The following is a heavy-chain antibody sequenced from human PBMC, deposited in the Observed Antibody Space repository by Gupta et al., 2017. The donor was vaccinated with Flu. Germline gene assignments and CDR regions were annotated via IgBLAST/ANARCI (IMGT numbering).Heavy chain of an antibody. D-gene: IGHD2-15*01. Sequence: GLVKPSGSLSLTCAVSGGSISSSNWWSWVRQPPGKGLEWIGEIYHSGSTNYNPSLKSRVTISVDKSKNQFSLKLSSVTAADTAVYYCARGWYGRDAHYYYYGMDVWGQGTTVTVSS. CDR3: ARGWYGRDAHYYYYGMDV. CDR1: GGSISSSNW. J-gene: IGHJ6*02. V-gene: IGHV4-4*02. CDR2: IYHSGST.